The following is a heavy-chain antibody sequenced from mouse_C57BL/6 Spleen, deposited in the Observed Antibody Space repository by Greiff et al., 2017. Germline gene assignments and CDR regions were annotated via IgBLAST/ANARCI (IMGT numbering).Heavy chain of an antibody. CDR1: GFTFSSYA. J-gene: IGHJ3*01. Sequence: DVMLVESGGGFVKPGGSLKLSCAASGFTFSSYAMSWVRQTPEKGLEWVATISDGGSYTNYPDNVKGRFTLSRDNATNNLYLHMSHLKSEDTAMYYCARIYYGNDAWFAYWGQGTLVTVSA. V-gene: IGHV5-4*03. D-gene: IGHD2-2*01. CDR2: ISDGGSYT. CDR3: ARIYYGNDAWFAY.